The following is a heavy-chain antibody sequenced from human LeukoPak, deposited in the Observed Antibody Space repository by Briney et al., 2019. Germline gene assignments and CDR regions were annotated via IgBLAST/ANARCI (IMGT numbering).Heavy chain of an antibody. CDR1: GFIFSDYE. Sequence: GGSLRLSCAASGFIFSDYEMNWFRQAPGKGLEWVSYISSLSNAIYYADSVKGRFTISRDNAKNSLYLQMNSLRVEDTALYYCARESAASRRVENWGKGTLVTVSS. D-gene: IGHD6-6*01. V-gene: IGHV3-48*03. CDR3: ARESAASRRVEN. CDR2: ISSLSNAI. J-gene: IGHJ4*02.